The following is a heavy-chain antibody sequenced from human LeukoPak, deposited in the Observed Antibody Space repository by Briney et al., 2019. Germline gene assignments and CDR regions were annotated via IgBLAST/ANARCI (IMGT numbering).Heavy chain of an antibody. J-gene: IGHJ4*02. V-gene: IGHV3-30-3*01. CDR1: GFTFSSYA. D-gene: IGHD6-13*01. CDR2: ISYDGSNK. CDR3: AREGAAAGIVGY. Sequence: GGSLRLSCAASGFTFSSYAMHWVRQAPGKGLEWVAVISYDGSNKYYADSVKGRFTISRDNSKNTLYLQMNSLRAEDTAVYYCAREGAAAGIVGYWGQGTLVTVSS.